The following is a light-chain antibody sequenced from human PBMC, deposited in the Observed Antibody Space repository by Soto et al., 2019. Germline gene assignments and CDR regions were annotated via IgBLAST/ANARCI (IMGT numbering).Light chain of an antibody. J-gene: IGLJ3*02. CDR3: GSWDNSLSSGV. V-gene: IGLV1-51*01. CDR2: DND. Sequence: QSVLTQPPSVSAAPGQKVTISCSGSNSNIGHNSVSWYQQFPGAAPKLLISDNDQRPSGIPARFSGSKSGTSATLGITGLQTGDEADYYCGSWDNSLSSGVFGGGTKLTVL. CDR1: NSNIGHNS.